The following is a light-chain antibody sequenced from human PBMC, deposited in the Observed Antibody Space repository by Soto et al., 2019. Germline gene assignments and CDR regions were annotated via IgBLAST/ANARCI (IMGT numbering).Light chain of an antibody. CDR2: GAS. V-gene: IGKV3-15*01. J-gene: IGKJ3*01. CDR3: QQYNNWPPGT. Sequence: EIVMTQSPATLSVSPGERATLSCRASQSVSRNLAWYQQKPGQAPRLLIYGASTRATGIPARFSGSGSGTEFTLTISSLPSEDFAVYYCQQYNNWPPGTFGPGTKVDIK. CDR1: QSVSRN.